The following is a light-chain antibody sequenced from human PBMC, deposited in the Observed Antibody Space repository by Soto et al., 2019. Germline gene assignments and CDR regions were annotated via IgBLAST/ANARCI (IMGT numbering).Light chain of an antibody. Sequence: IVMTQSPATLSVSPWGRATLSCRASQSISDTLAWYQQKPGQAPRLLIYSASRGATGFPARFSGSGSGTDFTLTISRLEPEDFAVYYCQQYGSSGTFGQGTKVDIK. CDR1: QSISDT. J-gene: IGKJ1*01. V-gene: IGKV3-20*01. CDR2: SAS. CDR3: QQYGSSGT.